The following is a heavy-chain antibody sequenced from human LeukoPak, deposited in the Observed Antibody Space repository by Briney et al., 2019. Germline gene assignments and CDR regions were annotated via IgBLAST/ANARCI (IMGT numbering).Heavy chain of an antibody. V-gene: IGHV4-34*01. D-gene: IGHD6-13*01. CDR1: GGSFSGYY. CDR2: INHSGST. CDR3: ARAGSRYSSSWYSAWFDP. J-gene: IGHJ5*02. Sequence: SETLSLTCAVYGGSFSGYYWSWIRQPPGKGLEWIGEINHSGSTNYNPSLKSRVTISVDTSKNQFSLQLSSVTAADTAVYYCARAGSRYSSSWYSAWFDPWGQGTLVTVSS.